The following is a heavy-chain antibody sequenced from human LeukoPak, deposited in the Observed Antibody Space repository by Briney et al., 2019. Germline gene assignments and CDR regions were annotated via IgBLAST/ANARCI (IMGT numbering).Heavy chain of an antibody. CDR3: TRAGPAATKFDY. J-gene: IGHJ4*02. V-gene: IGHV3-74*01. CDR1: GFTFSSYW. Sequence: GGSLRLSCAASGFTFSSYWMHWVRQAPGQGLVWVSRINSDGSSTNYADSVKGRFTISRDNAKNTLYLQMNSLRAEDTAVYYCTRAGPAATKFDYWGQGTLVTFSS. D-gene: IGHD2-2*01. CDR2: INSDGSST.